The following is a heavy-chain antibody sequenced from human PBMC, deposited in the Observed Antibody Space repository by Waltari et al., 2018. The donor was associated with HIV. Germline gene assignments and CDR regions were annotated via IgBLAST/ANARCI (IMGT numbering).Heavy chain of an antibody. CDR1: EFTVNNKY. J-gene: IGHJ3*02. CDR3: ARDSQSNWGYDAFDI. Sequence: EVQLVASGGGLVQPGGSLRLSCAGSEFTVNNKYMSWVRQAPGKGLEWCSLSSSGDSTYDADSVKGRFTISRDNSKNTLSLQMNSLRPEDTALYYCARDSQSNWGYDAFDIWGQGTMVSVSS. CDR2: SSSGDST. D-gene: IGHD3-16*01. V-gene: IGHV3-66*02.